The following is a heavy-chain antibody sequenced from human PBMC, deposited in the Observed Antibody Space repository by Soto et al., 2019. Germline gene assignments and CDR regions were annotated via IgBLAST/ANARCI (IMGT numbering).Heavy chain of an antibody. D-gene: IGHD3-22*01. Sequence: EVQLVESGGGLVQPGGSLRLSCAASGFTVSSNYMSWVRQAPGKGLEWLSVIYTDDSTYYADSVKGRFTISRHNSKSTLYHHTNSLRAGDTGVYYCTSGPSGSSGPVYWGQGILLTVSS. J-gene: IGHJ4*02. V-gene: IGHV3-53*04. CDR2: IYTDDST. CDR3: TSGPSGSSGPVY. CDR1: GFTVSSNY.